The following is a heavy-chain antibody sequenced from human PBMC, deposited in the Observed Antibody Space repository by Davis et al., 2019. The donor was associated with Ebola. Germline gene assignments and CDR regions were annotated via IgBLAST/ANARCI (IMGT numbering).Heavy chain of an antibody. CDR3: AREDIVVVVAAPSEYYYYGMDV. Sequence: ASVKVSCKASGYTFTSYYMHWVRQAPGQGLEWMGIINPSGGSTSYAQKFQGRVTMTRDTSTSTVYMELSSLRSEDTAVYYCAREDIVVVVAAPSEYYYYGMDVWGKGTTVTVSS. D-gene: IGHD2-15*01. J-gene: IGHJ6*04. V-gene: IGHV1-46*01. CDR1: GYTFTSYY. CDR2: INPSGGST.